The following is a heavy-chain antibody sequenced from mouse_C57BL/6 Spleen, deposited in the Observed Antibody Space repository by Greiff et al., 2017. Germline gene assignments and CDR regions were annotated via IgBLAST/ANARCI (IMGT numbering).Heavy chain of an antibody. J-gene: IGHJ2*01. CDR2: IDPSDSYT. CDR1: GYTFTSYW. Sequence: QVQLQQPGAELVMPGASVKLSCKASGYTFTSYWMHWVKQRPGQGLEWIGEIDPSDSYTNYNQKFKGKSTLTVNKSSSTAYMQLSSLTSEDSAVYYCARGTTVPVFDYWGQGTTLTVSS. V-gene: IGHV1-69*01. D-gene: IGHD1-1*01. CDR3: ARGTTVPVFDY.